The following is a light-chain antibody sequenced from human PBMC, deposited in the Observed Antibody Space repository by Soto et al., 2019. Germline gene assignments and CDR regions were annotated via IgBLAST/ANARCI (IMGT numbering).Light chain of an antibody. CDR1: QGISNY. Sequence: DIKMTQSPSAMSASVGDRVNIICRASQGISNYLDWFQQKAGKVPKSLIYAASSLQSGVPSRFSGIAYGTDFNLTLRSLQTEDWATYYCLQQNSYTWTFGQWTKVDI. CDR2: AAS. J-gene: IGKJ1*01. V-gene: IGKV1-17*03. CDR3: LQQNSYTWT.